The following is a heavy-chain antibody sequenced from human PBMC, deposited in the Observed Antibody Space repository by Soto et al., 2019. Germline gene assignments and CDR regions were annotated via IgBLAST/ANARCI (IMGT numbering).Heavy chain of an antibody. V-gene: IGHV3-9*01. J-gene: IGHJ6*02. CDR1: GFRFEDYG. Sequence: LRLSCAASGFRFEDYGMHWVRQAPGKGLEWVSSISWNSRNIAYADSVKGRFTVSRDNAKNSLYLHMNSLRPEDTALYYCAKDISRYQLVLITEGMDVWGQGTTVTV. CDR3: AKDISRYQLVLITEGMDV. D-gene: IGHD3-10*01. CDR2: ISWNSRNI.